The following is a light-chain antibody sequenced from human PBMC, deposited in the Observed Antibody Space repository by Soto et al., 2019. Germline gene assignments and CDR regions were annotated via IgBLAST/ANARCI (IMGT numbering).Light chain of an antibody. CDR2: GAS. CDR1: QSVSSR. J-gene: IGKJ1*01. V-gene: IGKV3-20*01. CDR3: QQYGRP. Sequence: EILMTQSPGTLSLSPGERATLSCRASQSVSSRLAWYQQKPGQAPRLLISGASSRATGIPDRFSGSGFGTDFTLTISRLEPEDFAVYYCQQYGRPFGQGTKVDIK.